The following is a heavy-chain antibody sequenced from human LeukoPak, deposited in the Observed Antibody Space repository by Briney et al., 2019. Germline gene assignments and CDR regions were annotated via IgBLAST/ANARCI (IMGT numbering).Heavy chain of an antibody. Sequence: GASVKVSCKASGYTFTSYYMHWVRQAPGQRLEWMGKITPSGGSTRYAQQFQGRVTMTRDTSTSTVYMELSSLRSEDTAVYYCARIRIVGATEFDYWGQGTLVTVSS. V-gene: IGHV1-46*01. CDR1: GYTFTSYY. CDR3: ARIRIVGATEFDY. J-gene: IGHJ4*02. D-gene: IGHD1-26*01. CDR2: ITPSGGST.